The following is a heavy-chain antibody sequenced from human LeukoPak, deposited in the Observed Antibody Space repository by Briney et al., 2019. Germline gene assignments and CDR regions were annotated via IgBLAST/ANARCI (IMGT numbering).Heavy chain of an antibody. J-gene: IGHJ5*02. CDR3: ARDVRTHYDFWSGYPNWFDP. Sequence: SETLSLTCTVSGGSISSYYWSWIRQPPGKGLEWIGYIYYSGSTNYNPSLKSRVTMSVDTSKNQFSLKLSSVTAADTAVYYCARDVRTHYDFWSGYPNWFDPWGQGTLVTVSS. V-gene: IGHV4-59*01. CDR2: IYYSGST. CDR1: GGSISSYY. D-gene: IGHD3-3*01.